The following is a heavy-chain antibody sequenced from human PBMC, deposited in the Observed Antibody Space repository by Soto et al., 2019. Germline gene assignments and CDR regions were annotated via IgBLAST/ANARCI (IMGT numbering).Heavy chain of an antibody. J-gene: IGHJ6*04. CDR1: GFTFSSYS. CDR3: ARVGWGSRSHPGYYYYGMDV. D-gene: IGHD2-8*02. V-gene: IGHV3-21*01. Sequence: GGSLRLSCAASGFTFSSYSMNWVRQAPGKGLEWVSSISSSSSYIYYADSVKGRFTISRDNAKNSLYLQMNSLRAEDTAVYYCARVGWGSRSHPGYYYYGMDVWGEGTTVTVSS. CDR2: ISSSSSYI.